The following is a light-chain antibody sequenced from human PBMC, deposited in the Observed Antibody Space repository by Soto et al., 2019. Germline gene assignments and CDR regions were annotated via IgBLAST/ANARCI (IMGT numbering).Light chain of an antibody. Sequence: EIVLTQSPATLSVSPGERATLSCRASQSVSSDLAWYQQKPGQAPRLLICGACSRATGIPDRFSGSGSGTDFTLTIERLEHEDFAVYYCQQSINPQTFGQGTKVDIK. CDR1: QSVSSD. J-gene: IGKJ1*01. V-gene: IGKV3-20*01. CDR3: QQSINPQT. CDR2: GAC.